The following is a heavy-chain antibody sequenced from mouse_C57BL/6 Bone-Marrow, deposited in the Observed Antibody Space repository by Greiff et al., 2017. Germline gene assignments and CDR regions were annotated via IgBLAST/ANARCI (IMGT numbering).Heavy chain of an antibody. D-gene: IGHD3-3*01. CDR3: ARDARGRDAMDY. V-gene: IGHV7-1*01. CDR1: GFTFSDFY. J-gene: IGHJ4*01. CDR2: SRNKANDYTT. Sequence: EVKLMESGGGLVQSGRSLRLSCATSGFTFSDFYMEWVRQAPGKGLEWIAASRNKANDYTTEYSASVKGRFIVSRDTSQSILYLQMNALRAEDTAIYYCARDARGRDAMDYWGQGTSVTVSS.